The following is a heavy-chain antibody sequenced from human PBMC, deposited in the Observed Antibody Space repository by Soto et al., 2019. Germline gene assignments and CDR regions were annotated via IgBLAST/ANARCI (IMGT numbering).Heavy chain of an antibody. CDR1: GGSISSGDYY. J-gene: IGHJ5*02. V-gene: IGHV4-30-4*01. Sequence: QVQLQESRPGLVTPSQTLSLTCTVSGGSISSGDYYWSWIRQPPGKGLEWIGYIYYSGSTYYNPHLKSRVTLSVDTSKNQFSLKLRSVTAADTAVYYCASPGVRGVINHWGQGTLVTVSS. D-gene: IGHD3-10*01. CDR3: ASPGVRGVINH. CDR2: IYYSGST.